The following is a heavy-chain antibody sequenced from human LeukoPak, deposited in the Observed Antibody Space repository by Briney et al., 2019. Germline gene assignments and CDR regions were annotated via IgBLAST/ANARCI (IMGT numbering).Heavy chain of an antibody. J-gene: IGHJ4*02. CDR2: IKSKTDGGTT. CDR3: TTDPRNGYYLDY. CDR1: GFTSSNAW. Sequence: SGGSLRLSCAASGFTSSNAWMSWVRQAPGKGLEWIGRIKSKTDGGTTDYAAPVKGRFTISRDDSTDTLYLQLNSLKTEDTAIYYCTTDPRNGYYLDYWGQGTLVTVSS. D-gene: IGHD1-1*01. V-gene: IGHV3-15*01.